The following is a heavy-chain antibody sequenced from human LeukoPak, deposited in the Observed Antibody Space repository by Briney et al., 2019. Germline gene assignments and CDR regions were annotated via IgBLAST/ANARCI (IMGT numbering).Heavy chain of an antibody. V-gene: IGHV3-30*02. D-gene: IGHD2-15*01. J-gene: IGHJ4*02. CDR2: IRYDGSNK. CDR3: AKDPCSGGSCYYFDY. CDR1: GFTFSSYG. Sequence: PGGSLRLSCAASGFTFSSYGMHWVRQAPGKGLEWVAFIRYDGSNKYYADSVKGRFTISRDNSKNTLYLQMNSLRAEDTAVYYCAKDPCSGGSCYYFDYWGQGTLVTVSS.